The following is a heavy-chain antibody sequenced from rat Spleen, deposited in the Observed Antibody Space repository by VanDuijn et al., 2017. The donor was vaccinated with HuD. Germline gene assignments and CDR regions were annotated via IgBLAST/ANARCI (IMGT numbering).Heavy chain of an antibody. CDR3: ARWDYYGYNYFDY. V-gene: IGHV3-1*01. J-gene: IGHJ2*01. D-gene: IGHD1-9*01. CDR1: GYSITSNY. Sequence: EVQLQESGPGLVKPSQSLSLTCSVTGYSITSNYWGWIRKFPGNKMEWMGYISYSGSTTYNPSLKSRISITRDTSKNQFFLQLNSVTPEDTATYYCARWDYYGYNYFDYWGQGVMVTVSS. CDR2: ISYSGST.